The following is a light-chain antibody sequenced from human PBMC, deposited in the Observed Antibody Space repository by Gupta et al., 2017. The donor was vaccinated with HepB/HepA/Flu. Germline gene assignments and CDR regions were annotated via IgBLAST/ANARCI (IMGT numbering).Light chain of an antibody. CDR3: QQRSSGPPEYT. CDR2: DAS. J-gene: IGKJ2*01. CDR1: HNVRTY. Sequence: EVVLTQSPATLSLSPGERATLSCRASHNVRTYLAWYQQKPGQAPRLLIYDASNRATGIPARFSGSESGTDFTLTISSLEPEDVAVYYCQQRSSGPPEYTFGQGTKLEIK. V-gene: IGKV3-11*01.